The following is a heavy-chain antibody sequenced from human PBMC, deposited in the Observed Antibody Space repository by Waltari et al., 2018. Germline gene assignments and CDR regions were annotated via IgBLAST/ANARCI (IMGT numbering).Heavy chain of an antibody. D-gene: IGHD3-3*01. Sequence: QVQLQESGPGLVKPSETLSLTCTISGGSIRSSYWSWIRQPPGKGLEYLGYIYYSGSTKYNPSLKSRVTISVDTSKTHFSLKLSSVTAADTAVYYCARAYYDFWGGPYYGMDVWGQGTTVTVSS. CDR3: ARAYYDFWGGPYYGMDV. CDR1: GGSIRSSY. CDR2: IYYSGST. V-gene: IGHV4-59*01. J-gene: IGHJ6*02.